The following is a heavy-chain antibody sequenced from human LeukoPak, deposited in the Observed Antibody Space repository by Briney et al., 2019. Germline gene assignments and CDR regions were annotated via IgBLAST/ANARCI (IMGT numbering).Heavy chain of an antibody. CDR3: ARGRPVLRYFDWLVFDY. CDR2: INHSGST. V-gene: IGHV4-34*01. Sequence: PSETQSLTCAVYGGSFSGYYWSWIRQPPGKGLEWIGEINHSGSTNYNPSLKSRVTISVDTSKNQFSLKLSSVTAADTAVYYCARGRPVLRYFDWLVFDYWGQGTLVTVSS. CDR1: GGSFSGYY. D-gene: IGHD3-9*01. J-gene: IGHJ4*02.